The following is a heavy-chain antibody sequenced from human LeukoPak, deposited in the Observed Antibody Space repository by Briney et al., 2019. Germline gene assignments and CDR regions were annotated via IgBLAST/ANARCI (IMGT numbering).Heavy chain of an antibody. CDR1: GYRFTSYW. CDR2: IYPDDSDT. V-gene: IGHV5-51*01. CDR3: ARHNYGDLVKHYCYYGMDV. D-gene: IGHD4-17*01. Sequence: GESLKISCKGSGYRFTSYWVGWVRPMPGKGLEWMGIIYPDDSDTKYSPSFQGQVTISVDKSISTAYLQWSSLKASDTAMYYCARHNYGDLVKHYCYYGMDVWGQGTTVTVSS. J-gene: IGHJ6*02.